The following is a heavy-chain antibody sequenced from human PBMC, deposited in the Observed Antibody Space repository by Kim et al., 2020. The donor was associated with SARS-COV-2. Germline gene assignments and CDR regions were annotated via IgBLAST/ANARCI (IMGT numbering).Heavy chain of an antibody. V-gene: IGHV3-13*01. CDR3: ARGYSSSWYWAFDI. J-gene: IGHJ3*02. Sequence: PGSVKGRCTISRENAKNSLYRQMNSLRAGDTAVYYCARGYSSSWYWAFDIWGQGTMVTVSS. D-gene: IGHD6-13*01.